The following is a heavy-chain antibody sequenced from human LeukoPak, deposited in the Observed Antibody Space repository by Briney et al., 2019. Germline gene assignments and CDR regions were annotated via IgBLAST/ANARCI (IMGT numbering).Heavy chain of an antibody. D-gene: IGHD6-13*01. Sequence: SGPTLVKPTQTLTLTCTFSGFSLSTSGVGVGWIRQPPGKALEWLALIYWDDDKRYSPSLKSRLTITKDTSKNQVVLTMTNMDPVDTATYYCAHGPPGAAAGNANFDYWGQGTLVTVSS. CDR1: GFSLSTSGVG. J-gene: IGHJ4*02. CDR2: IYWDDDK. CDR3: AHGPPGAAAGNANFDY. V-gene: IGHV2-5*02.